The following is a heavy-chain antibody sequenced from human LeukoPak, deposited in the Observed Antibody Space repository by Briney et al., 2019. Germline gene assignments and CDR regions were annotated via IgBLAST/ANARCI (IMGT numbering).Heavy chain of an antibody. J-gene: IGHJ5*02. CDR1: GGSISSSNHY. CDR3: ARLTIFGVLTINWFDP. V-gene: IGHV4-39*07. Sequence: SETLSLTCTVSGGSISSSNHYWGWIRQPPGKGLEWIGSTLYTGTTHYNPSFKSRATLSVDTSKKQVSLRLTSVPAADTAVYYCARLTIFGVLTINWFDPWGQGTLVTVSS. D-gene: IGHD3-3*01. CDR2: TLYTGTT.